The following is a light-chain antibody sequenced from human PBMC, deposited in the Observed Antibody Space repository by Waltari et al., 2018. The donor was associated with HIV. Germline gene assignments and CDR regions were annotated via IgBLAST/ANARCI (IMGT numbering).Light chain of an antibody. V-gene: IGLV1-44*01. CDR2: SNN. Sequence: QSVLAQPPSASGTPGQRVTISCSGSTSNIGRNTVRWYQQLPGTAPKLLIYSNNERPSGVPDRLSGSTSGTSASLVISGLQSEDEADYYCAAWDDSLKGGAFGTGTKVTVL. CDR1: TSNIGRNT. J-gene: IGLJ1*01. CDR3: AAWDDSLKGGA.